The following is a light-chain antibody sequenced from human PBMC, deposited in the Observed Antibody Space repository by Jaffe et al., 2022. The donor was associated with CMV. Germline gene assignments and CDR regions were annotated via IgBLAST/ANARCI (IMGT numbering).Light chain of an antibody. V-gene: IGLV2-11*01. CDR1: SSDVGGHNY. CDR3: CSYAGSYTWM. CDR2: DVS. Sequence: QSALTQPRSVSGSPGQSVTISCTGTSSDVGGHNYVSWYQQHPGKAPKLMIYDVSKRPSGVPDRFSGSKSGNTASLTISGLQAEDEADYYCCSYAGSYTWMFGGGTKLTVL. J-gene: IGLJ3*02.